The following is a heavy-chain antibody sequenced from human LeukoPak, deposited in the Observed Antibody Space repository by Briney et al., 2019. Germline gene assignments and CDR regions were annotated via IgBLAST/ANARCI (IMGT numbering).Heavy chain of an antibody. V-gene: IGHV1-46*01. J-gene: IGHJ5*02. CDR2: ISPSGETT. CDR3: ARGRDYYAVSGYHNWFDA. D-gene: IGHD3-22*01. Sequence: ASVKVSCKASGYTFTRYYMHWVRHAPGQGLEWMGIISPSGETTSYAQKFQGRVTMTRDTSTRTVYLDLSSLRSEDTAVYYCARGRDYYAVSGYHNWFDAWGQGTLVTVSS. CDR1: GYTFTRYY.